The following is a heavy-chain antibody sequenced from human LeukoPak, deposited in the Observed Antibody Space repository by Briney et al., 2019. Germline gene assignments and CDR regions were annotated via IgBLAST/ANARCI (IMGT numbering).Heavy chain of an antibody. V-gene: IGHV3-74*01. Sequence: GGSLRLSCAASGFTFSNYWMHWVRQAPGMGLVWVSRINSDGSSTSYADSVKGRFTISRDNAKNTLYLQMNSLRAEDTAVYYCAKGYGWEASYYYYYMDVWGKGTTVTISS. CDR1: GFTFSNYW. J-gene: IGHJ6*03. CDR3: AKGYGWEASYYYYYMDV. CDR2: INSDGSST. D-gene: IGHD1-26*01.